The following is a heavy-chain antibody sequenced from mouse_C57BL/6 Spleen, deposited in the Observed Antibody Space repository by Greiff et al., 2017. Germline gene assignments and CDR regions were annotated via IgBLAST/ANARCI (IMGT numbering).Heavy chain of an antibody. CDR1: GFTFSSYA. J-gene: IGHJ2*01. CDR2: ISSGGDYI. Sequence: EVKLVESGEGLVKPGGSLKLSCAASGFTFSSYAMSWVRQTPEKRLEWVAYISSGGDYIYYADTVKGRFTISRDNARNTLYLQMSSLKSEDTAMYYCTRAALTTVVATDYFDYWGQGTTLTVSS. V-gene: IGHV5-9-1*02. D-gene: IGHD1-1*01. CDR3: TRAALTTVVATDYFDY.